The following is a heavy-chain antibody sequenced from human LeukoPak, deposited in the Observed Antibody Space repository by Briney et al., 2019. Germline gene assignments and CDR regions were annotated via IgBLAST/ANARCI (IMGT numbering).Heavy chain of an antibody. V-gene: IGHV4-34*01. J-gene: IGHJ4*02. CDR3: ARGPWYCSSTSCSSSGFDY. CDR2: INHSGST. D-gene: IGHD2-2*01. CDR1: GGSFSGYY. Sequence: SETLSLTCAAYGGSFSGYYWSWIRQPPGKGLEWIGEINHSGSTNYNPSLKSRVTISVDTSKNQFSLKLSSVAAADTAVYYCARGPWYCSSTSCSSSGFDYWGQGTLVTVSS.